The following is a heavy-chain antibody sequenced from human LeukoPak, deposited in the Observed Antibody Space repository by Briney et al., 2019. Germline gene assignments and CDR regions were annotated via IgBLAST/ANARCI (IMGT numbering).Heavy chain of an antibody. J-gene: IGHJ4*02. D-gene: IGHD2-2*03. Sequence: GGSLRLSCAASGFTFGSYAMSWVRQAPGKGLEWVSAISGSGGSTYYADSVKGRFTISRDNSKNTLYLQMNSLRAEDTAVYYCAKVGIVVVPAANREFDYWGQGTLVTVSS. V-gene: IGHV3-23*01. CDR3: AKVGIVVVPAANREFDY. CDR1: GFTFGSYA. CDR2: ISGSGGST.